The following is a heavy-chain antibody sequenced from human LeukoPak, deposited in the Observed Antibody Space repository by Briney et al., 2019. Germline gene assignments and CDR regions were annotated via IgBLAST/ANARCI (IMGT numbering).Heavy chain of an antibody. J-gene: IGHJ6*02. CDR1: GFTFSDYA. Sequence: PGGSLRLSCAASGFTFSDYAMNWVRQAPGKELEWVSGISGSGDSTYYADSVKGRFTISRDTSKNTVYLQMNSLRAEDTAVYYCARAPARRHYYYYGMDVWGQGTTVTVSS. CDR3: ARAPARRHYYYYGMDV. CDR2: ISGSGDST. V-gene: IGHV3-23*01.